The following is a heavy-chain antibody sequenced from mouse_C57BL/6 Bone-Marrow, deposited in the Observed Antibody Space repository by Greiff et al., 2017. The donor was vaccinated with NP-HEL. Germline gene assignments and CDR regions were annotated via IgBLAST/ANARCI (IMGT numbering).Heavy chain of an antibody. CDR3: ARLLPYYYAMDY. D-gene: IGHD2-1*01. J-gene: IGHJ4*01. CDR1: GYTFTSYW. CDR2: INPSNGGT. Sequence: QVQLQQPGTELVKPGASVKLSCKASGYTFTSYWMHWVKQRPGQGLEWIGNINPSNGGTNYNEKFKSKATLTVDKSSSTAYMQLSSLTSEDAAVYYCARLLPYYYAMDYCGQGTSVTVSS. V-gene: IGHV1-53*01.